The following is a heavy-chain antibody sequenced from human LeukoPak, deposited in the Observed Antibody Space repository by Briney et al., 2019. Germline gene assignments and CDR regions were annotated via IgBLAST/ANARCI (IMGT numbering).Heavy chain of an antibody. Sequence: PSETLSLTCTVSGGSISSHYWSWIRQPPGKGLEWIGYIYYSGSTNYNPSLKSRVTISVDTSKNQFSLKLSSVTAADTAVYYCAREEARYSNVFDYWGQGTLVTVSS. CDR2: IYYSGST. V-gene: IGHV4-59*11. CDR3: AREEARYSNVFDY. J-gene: IGHJ4*02. D-gene: IGHD6-13*01. CDR1: GGSISSHY.